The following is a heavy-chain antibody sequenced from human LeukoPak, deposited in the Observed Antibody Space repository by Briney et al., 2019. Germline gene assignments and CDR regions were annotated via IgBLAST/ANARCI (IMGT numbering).Heavy chain of an antibody. CDR2: IKYDGSEK. D-gene: IGHD6-13*01. Sequence: PGGSLRLSCAASGFTFSSYWMSWVRQAPGKGLEWVANIKYDGSEKYFVDSVKGRFTISRDNAKNSLYLQMSSLRAEDTAVYYCARDSSSLFDYWGQGTLVTVSS. CDR1: GFTFSSYW. J-gene: IGHJ4*02. CDR3: ARDSSSLFDY. V-gene: IGHV3-7*01.